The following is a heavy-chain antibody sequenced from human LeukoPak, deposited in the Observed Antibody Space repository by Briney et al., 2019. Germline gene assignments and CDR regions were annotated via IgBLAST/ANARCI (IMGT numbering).Heavy chain of an antibody. CDR3: AREGLQPLLYGADFDY. CDR2: ISSSSSTI. CDR1: GFTFSSYS. V-gene: IGHV3-48*04. D-gene: IGHD2-2*02. J-gene: IGHJ4*02. Sequence: GGSLRLSCAASGFTFSSYSMNWVRQAPGKGLEWVSYISSSSSTIYYADSVKGRFTISRDNAKNSLYLQMNSLRAEDTAVYYCAREGLQPLLYGADFDYWGQGTLVTVSS.